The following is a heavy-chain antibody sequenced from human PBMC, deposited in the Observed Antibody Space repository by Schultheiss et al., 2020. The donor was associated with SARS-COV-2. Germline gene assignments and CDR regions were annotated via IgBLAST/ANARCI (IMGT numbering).Heavy chain of an antibody. CDR2: ISSSSSYI. CDR3: ARGPRYNWNDADDAFDI. Sequence: GKSLRLSCAASGFTFSSYSMNWVRQAPGKGLEWVSSISSSSSYIYYADSVKGRFTISRDNAKNSLYLQMNSLRAEDTAVYYCARGPRYNWNDADDAFDIWGQGAMVTVSS. J-gene: IGHJ3*02. V-gene: IGHV3-21*01. CDR1: GFTFSSYS. D-gene: IGHD1-1*01.